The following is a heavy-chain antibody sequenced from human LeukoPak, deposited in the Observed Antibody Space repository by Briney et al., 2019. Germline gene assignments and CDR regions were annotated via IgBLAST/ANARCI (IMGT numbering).Heavy chain of an antibody. J-gene: IGHJ4*02. Sequence: AASVKVSCKASGYTFTGYYMHWVRQAPGQGLEWMGWINPNSGGTNYAQKFQGRVTMTRDTSTSTVYMELSSLRSEDTAVYYCARGERIQLWLSYIDYWGQGTLVTVSS. CDR3: ARGERIQLWLSYIDY. V-gene: IGHV1-2*02. CDR2: INPNSGGT. CDR1: GYTFTGYY. D-gene: IGHD5-18*01.